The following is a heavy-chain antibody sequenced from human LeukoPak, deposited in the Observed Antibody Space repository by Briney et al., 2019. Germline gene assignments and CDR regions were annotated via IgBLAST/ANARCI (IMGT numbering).Heavy chain of an antibody. CDR3: ARHLYGVWFGVYGMDV. Sequence: SETLSLTCTVSGGSISSSSYYWGWIRQPPGKGLEWIGSIYTSGSTNYNPSLKSRVTISVDTSKNQFSLKLSSVTAADTAVYYCARHLYGVWFGVYGMDVWGQGTTVTVSS. V-gene: IGHV4-39*01. CDR2: IYTSGST. J-gene: IGHJ6*02. D-gene: IGHD3-10*01. CDR1: GGSISSSSYY.